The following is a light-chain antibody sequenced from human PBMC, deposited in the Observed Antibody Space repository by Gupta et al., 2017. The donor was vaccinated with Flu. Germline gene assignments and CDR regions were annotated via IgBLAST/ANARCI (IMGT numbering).Light chain of an antibody. CDR2: AAS. CDR1: QNIRNI. Sequence: GDRVTITCRASQNIRNILKWYQQKPGKAPKLLIYAASSLQSGVPSRFSGSGAGADVSLTIGSLQPEDFATYYCQQSYSTPYSFGQGTKVEIQ. J-gene: IGKJ2*03. CDR3: QQSYSTPYS. V-gene: IGKV1-39*01.